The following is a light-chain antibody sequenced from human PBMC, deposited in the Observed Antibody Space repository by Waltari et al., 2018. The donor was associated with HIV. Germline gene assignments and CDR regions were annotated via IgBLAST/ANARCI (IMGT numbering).Light chain of an antibody. J-gene: IGKJ4*01. V-gene: IGKV3-15*01. Sequence: EIVLTQSPPTLSVSPGETATLSCTASQSLSSYLAWYQQKPGQAPRLLIYGASTRATGTPVRFSGGGSGTEFSLTISSLRSEDYALYYCQQFHNWPHTFGGGTKVEIK. CDR3: QQFHNWPHT. CDR2: GAS. CDR1: QSLSSY.